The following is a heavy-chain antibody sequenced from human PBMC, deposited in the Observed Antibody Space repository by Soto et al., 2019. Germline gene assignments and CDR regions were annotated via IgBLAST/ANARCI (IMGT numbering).Heavy chain of an antibody. J-gene: IGHJ4*02. CDR1: GGSFSGYY. Sequence: SETLSLTCAVYGGSFSGYYWSWIRQPPGKGLEWIGEINHSGSTNYNPSLKSRVTISVDTSKNQFSLKLSSVTAADTAVYYCARGRSMYYDFWSGYPPHYYFEYWGQGTLVTVSS. D-gene: IGHD3-3*01. CDR2: INHSGST. V-gene: IGHV4-34*01. CDR3: ARGRSMYYDFWSGYPPHYYFEY.